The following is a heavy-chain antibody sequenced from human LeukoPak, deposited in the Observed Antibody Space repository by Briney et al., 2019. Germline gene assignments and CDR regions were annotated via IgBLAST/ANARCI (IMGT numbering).Heavy chain of an antibody. Sequence: SVKVSCKASGGTFTTYAITWVRQAPGQGLEWMGGIIPIFGTANYAQKFQSRVTITADKSTSTAYMELRSLRSEDTAVYYCAKVVTATGWYAFDIWGQGTMVTVSS. CDR3: AKVVTATGWYAFDI. D-gene: IGHD2-15*01. CDR1: GGTFTTYA. CDR2: IIPIFGTA. V-gene: IGHV1-69*06. J-gene: IGHJ3*02.